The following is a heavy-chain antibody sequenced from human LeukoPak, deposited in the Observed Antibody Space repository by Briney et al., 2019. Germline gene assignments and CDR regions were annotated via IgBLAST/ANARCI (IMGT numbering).Heavy chain of an antibody. J-gene: IGHJ4*02. CDR1: GFTFSNYA. V-gene: IGHV3-23*01. CDR2: ITGSGDGT. Sequence: SGGSLRLSCAASGFTFSNYAMMWVRQAPGKRQEWVSSITGSGDGTYYADSVRGRFTISRDNSENTLYLQLNSLRAEDTAVYFCVKGFVHPTYYFDYWGQGTLVTVSS. CDR3: VKGFVHPTYYFDY. D-gene: IGHD3-10*01.